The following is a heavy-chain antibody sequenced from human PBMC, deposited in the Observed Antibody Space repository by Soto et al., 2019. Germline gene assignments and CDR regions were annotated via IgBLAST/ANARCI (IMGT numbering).Heavy chain of an antibody. D-gene: IGHD6-25*01. CDR3: ARDVSPGRSGYYLDAFVI. Sequence: EVQLVESGGGLVQPGGSLRLSCEASGFTFGNYWMTWVRQAPGKGLEWVANIKGDGSAKSYLDSVRGRFTVSRDNAENSLFLQMTILRAEDTALYYCARDVSPGRSGYYLDAFVIWGQGTMVTVS. CDR1: GFTFGNYW. V-gene: IGHV3-7*05. CDR2: IKGDGSAK. J-gene: IGHJ3*02.